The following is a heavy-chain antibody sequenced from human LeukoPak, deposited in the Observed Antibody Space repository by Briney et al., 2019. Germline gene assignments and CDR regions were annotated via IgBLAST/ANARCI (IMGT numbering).Heavy chain of an antibody. J-gene: IGHJ4*02. V-gene: IGHV3-23*01. CDR2: ISGSGGST. CDR3: ATSPRGWYYFDY. CDR1: GFTFSSYA. Sequence: PGGSLRLSCAASGFTFSSYAMSWVRQAPGKELEWVSAISGSGGSTYYADSVKGRFTISRDNSKNTLYLQMNSLRAEDTAVYYCATSPRGWYYFDYWGQGTLVTVSS. D-gene: IGHD2-15*01.